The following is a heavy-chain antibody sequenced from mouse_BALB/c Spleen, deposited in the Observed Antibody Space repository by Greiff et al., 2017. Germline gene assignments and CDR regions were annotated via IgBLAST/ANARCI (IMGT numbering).Heavy chain of an antibody. J-gene: IGHJ3*01. CDR2: IDPENGDT. CDR3: NAGSSGYEAY. Sequence: EVKLQESGAELVRSGASVKLSCTASGFNIKDYYMHWVKQRPEQGLEWIGWIDPENGDTEYAPKFQGKATMTADTSSNTAYLQLSSLTSEDTAVYYCNAGSSGYEAYWGQGTLVTVSA. CDR1: GFNIKDYY. D-gene: IGHD3-1*01. V-gene: IGHV14-4*02.